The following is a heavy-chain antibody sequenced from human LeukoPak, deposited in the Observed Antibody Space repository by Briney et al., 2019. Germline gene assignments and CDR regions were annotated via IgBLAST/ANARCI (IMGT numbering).Heavy chain of an antibody. CDR2: ISSSGSTI. D-gene: IGHD3-22*01. Sequence: GGTLRLSCAASGFTFSSYGMSWIRQAPGKGLEWVSYISSSGSTIYHADSVKGRFTVSRDNSKNSLYLQMNSLRAEDTAVYYCAREDYSDSSGYYPDYWGQGTLVTVSS. V-gene: IGHV3-11*01. CDR3: AREDYSDSSGYYPDY. J-gene: IGHJ4*02. CDR1: GFTFSSYG.